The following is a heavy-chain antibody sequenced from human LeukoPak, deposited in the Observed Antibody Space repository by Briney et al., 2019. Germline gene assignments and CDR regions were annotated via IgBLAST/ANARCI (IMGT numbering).Heavy chain of an antibody. CDR1: GGSISSYY. CDR3: ARNSVPAAIPLGFDP. CDR2: IYYSGST. Sequence: PLETLSLTCTVSGGSISSYYWSWIRRPPGKGLEWIGYIYYSGSTNYNPSLKSRVTISVDTSKNQFSLKLSSVTAADTAVYYCARNSVPAAIPLGFDPWGQGTLVTVSS. J-gene: IGHJ5*02. D-gene: IGHD2-2*02. V-gene: IGHV4-59*01.